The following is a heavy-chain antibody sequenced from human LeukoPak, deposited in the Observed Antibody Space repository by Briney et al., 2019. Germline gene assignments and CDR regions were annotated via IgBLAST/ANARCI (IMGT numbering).Heavy chain of an antibody. CDR2: ISHSGTST. Sequence: PGGSLRLSCAASKFTFGAYSMNWVRQAPGKGLEWVSSISHSGTSTYYADSVRGRFTISRDNAKSSLYLQMNTLRAEDTAVYYCARESLRCSGGSCYQGRTFDYWGQGTLVTVSS. D-gene: IGHD2-15*01. CDR1: KFTFGAYS. J-gene: IGHJ4*02. CDR3: ARESLRCSGGSCYQGRTFDY. V-gene: IGHV3-21*04.